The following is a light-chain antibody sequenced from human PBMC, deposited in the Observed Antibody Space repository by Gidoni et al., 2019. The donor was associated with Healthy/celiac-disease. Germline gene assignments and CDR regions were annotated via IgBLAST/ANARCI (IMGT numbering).Light chain of an antibody. CDR2: EGS. CDR3: CSYAGSSTV. CDR1: SSDVGSYNH. Sequence: QSALTQPASVSGSPGQSITSSCTGTSSDVGSYNHVSWYQQHPGKAPKLMIYEGSKRPSGVSNRFSGSKSGNTASLTISGLQAEDEADYYCCSYAGSSTVFGGGTKLTVL. V-gene: IGLV2-23*01. J-gene: IGLJ3*02.